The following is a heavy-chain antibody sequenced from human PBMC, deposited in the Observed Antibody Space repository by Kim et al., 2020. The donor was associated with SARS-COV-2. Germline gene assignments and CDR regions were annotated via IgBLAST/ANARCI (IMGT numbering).Heavy chain of an antibody. Sequence: ASVKVSCKASGYTFTGYYMHWVRQAPGQGLEWMGRINPNSGGTNYAQKFQGRVTMTRDTSISTAYMELSRLRSDDTAVYYCARYRARQLPTFDPWGQGTLVTVSS. CDR3: ARYRARQLPTFDP. D-gene: IGHD2-2*01. V-gene: IGHV1-2*06. CDR2: INPNSGGT. CDR1: GYTFTGYY. J-gene: IGHJ5*02.